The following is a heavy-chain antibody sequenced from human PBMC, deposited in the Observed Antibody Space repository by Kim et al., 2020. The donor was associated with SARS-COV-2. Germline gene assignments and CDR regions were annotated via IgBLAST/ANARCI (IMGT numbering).Heavy chain of an antibody. CDR2: IYYSGST. Sequence: SETLSLTCTVSGGSISSSTYYWGSIRQSPGKGLEWIGSIYYSGSTYYKPSLKSRVTISVDTSKNQFSLKLSSVTAADTAMYFCARAAVPAAIRPAFDIWGQGTMVTVSS. D-gene: IGHD2-2*02. CDR1: GGSISSSTYY. CDR3: ARAAVPAAIRPAFDI. J-gene: IGHJ3*02. V-gene: IGHV4-39*01.